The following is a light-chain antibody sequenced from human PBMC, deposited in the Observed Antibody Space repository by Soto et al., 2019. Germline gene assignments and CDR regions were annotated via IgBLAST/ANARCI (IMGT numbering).Light chain of an antibody. Sequence: EIVMTQSPATLSVSPGERATLSCRASQSVSSNLAWYQQEPGQAPRLLIYGASTRATGIPARFSGSGSGTEFTLTISSLQSEDFALYYCQQYNNSPPYTFGQGTKLEIK. CDR3: QQYNNSPPYT. CDR2: GAS. V-gene: IGKV3-15*01. CDR1: QSVSSN. J-gene: IGKJ2*01.